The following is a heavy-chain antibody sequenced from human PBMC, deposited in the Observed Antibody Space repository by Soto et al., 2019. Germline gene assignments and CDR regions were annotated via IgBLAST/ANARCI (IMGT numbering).Heavy chain of an antibody. CDR2: ISHDGSNT. CDR1: GFTFRTYA. V-gene: IGHV3-30*18. J-gene: IGHJ4*02. Sequence: QVQVVESGGGVVKPGRSLRLSCAASGFTFRTYAMHWVRQAPGKGLEWVAVISHDGSNTDYGDSLKGRFTISRDNSKSTLSLQMNSLRPEDTGVYYCAKDAGSTEYFFASWGQGTLVSVSS. CDR3: AKDAGSTEYFFAS.